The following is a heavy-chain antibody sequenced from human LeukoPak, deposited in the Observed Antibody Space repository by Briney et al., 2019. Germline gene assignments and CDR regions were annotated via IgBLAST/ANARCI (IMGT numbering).Heavy chain of an antibody. Sequence: GGSLRLSCAASGFIVSRNYISWVRQAPGKGLEWVSVIYTSGNTYYADSVKGRFTISRDNYKNTLYLQMNSLRGEDTAVYYCARAPFYYDSSNYPYFDYWGQGSLVTVSS. J-gene: IGHJ4*02. CDR1: GFIVSRNY. V-gene: IGHV3-53*01. CDR3: ARAPFYYDSSNYPYFDY. CDR2: IYTSGNT. D-gene: IGHD3-22*01.